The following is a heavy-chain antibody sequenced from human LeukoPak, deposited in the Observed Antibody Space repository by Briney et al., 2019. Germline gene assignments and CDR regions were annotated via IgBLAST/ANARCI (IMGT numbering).Heavy chain of an antibody. V-gene: IGHV4-59*01. Sequence: PSETLSLTCTVSGGSIGSYYWSWIRQPPGKGLEWIGYIYYSGTTNYNPSLKSRVTISVDTSKKQFSLKLTSVTAADTAVYYCARLGGYYFDYWGQGTLVAVSS. CDR3: ARLGGYYFDY. D-gene: IGHD3-22*01. J-gene: IGHJ4*02. CDR1: GGSIGSYY. CDR2: IYYSGTT.